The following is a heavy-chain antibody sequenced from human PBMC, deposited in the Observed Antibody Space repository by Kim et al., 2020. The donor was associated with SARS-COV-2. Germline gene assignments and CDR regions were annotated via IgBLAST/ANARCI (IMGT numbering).Heavy chain of an antibody. V-gene: IGHV1-2*02. Sequence: KYAQRFQGRVTMTRDTSISTAYMELSSLKSDDTAVFYCARLEYSKSHFDYRGQGHLVTVSS. J-gene: IGHJ4*02. D-gene: IGHD6-13*01. CDR3: ARLEYSKSHFDY.